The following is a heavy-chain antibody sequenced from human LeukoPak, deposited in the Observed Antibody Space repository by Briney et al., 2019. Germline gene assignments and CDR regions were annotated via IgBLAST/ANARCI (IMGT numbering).Heavy chain of an antibody. V-gene: IGHV3-73*01. CDR1: GFTFSGSA. Sequence: GGSLRLSCAASGFTFSGSAMHWVRQASGKGLEWVGRIRSKANSYATAYAASVKGRFTISRDDSKNTAYLQVNSLKTEDTAVYYCTSTHYYYYYYMDVWGKGTTVTVSS. J-gene: IGHJ6*03. CDR2: IRSKANSYAT. CDR3: TSTHYYYYYYMDV.